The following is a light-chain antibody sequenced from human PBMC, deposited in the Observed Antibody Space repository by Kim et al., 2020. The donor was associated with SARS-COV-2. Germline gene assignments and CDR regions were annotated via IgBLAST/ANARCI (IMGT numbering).Light chain of an antibody. Sequence: PGRTVTLTCASSTGAVTSGYYPNWFQQKPGQAPRALIYSTSNKYSWTPARFSGSLLGGKAALTLSGVQPEDEAEYYCLLYYGGALVFGGGTKLTVL. J-gene: IGLJ3*02. CDR3: LLYYGGALV. V-gene: IGLV7-43*01. CDR1: TGAVTSGYY. CDR2: STS.